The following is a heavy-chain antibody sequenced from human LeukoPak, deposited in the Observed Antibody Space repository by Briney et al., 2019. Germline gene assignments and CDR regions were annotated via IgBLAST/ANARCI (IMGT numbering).Heavy chain of an antibody. V-gene: IGHV1-2*06. Sequence: GASVKVSCKASGYTFTGYYMHWVRQAPGQGLEWMGRINPNSGGTNYAQKFQGRVTMTRDTSISTAYMELSRLRSGDTAVYYCAREQQLVQAYYYYYYMDVWGKGTTVTVSS. CDR3: AREQQLVQAYYYYYYMDV. CDR2: INPNSGGT. CDR1: GYTFTGYY. J-gene: IGHJ6*03. D-gene: IGHD6-13*01.